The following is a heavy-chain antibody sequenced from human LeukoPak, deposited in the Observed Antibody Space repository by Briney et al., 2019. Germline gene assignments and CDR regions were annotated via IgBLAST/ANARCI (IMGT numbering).Heavy chain of an antibody. D-gene: IGHD1-26*01. CDR1: GFTFSSYA. CDR2: ISNNGGDT. V-gene: IGHV3-64*01. Sequence: GGSLRLSCAASGFTFSSYAMHWVRQAPGKGLEYVSGISNNGGDTYYANSVKGRFTTSRDNSKNTLYLQVGGLRAEDMAVYYCARGAGANSYYYYYMDVWGKGTTVTVSS. J-gene: IGHJ6*03. CDR3: ARGAGANSYYYYYMDV.